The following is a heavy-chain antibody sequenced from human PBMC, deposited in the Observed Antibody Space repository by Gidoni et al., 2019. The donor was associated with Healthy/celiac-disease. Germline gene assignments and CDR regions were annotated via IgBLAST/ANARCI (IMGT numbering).Heavy chain of an antibody. D-gene: IGHD6-13*01. J-gene: IGHJ6*02. CDR3: ARSKRIAAAGGYYYGMDV. CDR2: INHRGST. V-gene: IGHV4-34*01. Sequence: QVQLQQWGAGLLKPSETLSLTCAVYGGSFSGYYWSWIRQPPGKGLEWIGEINHRGSTNYNPSLKSRVTISVDTSKNQFSLKLSSVTAADTAVYYCARSKRIAAAGGYYYGMDVWGQGTTVTVSS. CDR1: GGSFSGYY.